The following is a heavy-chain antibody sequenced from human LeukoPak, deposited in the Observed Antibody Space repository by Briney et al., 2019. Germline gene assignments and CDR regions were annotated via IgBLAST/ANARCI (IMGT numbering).Heavy chain of an antibody. Sequence: GESLKISCKGSGYSFTSYWIGWVRQLPGKGLEWMGIIYPGDSDTRYSPSFQGQVTISADKSISTAYLQWSSLKASDTAMDYCARHLRDGYNSFDYWGQGTLVTVSS. CDR3: ARHLRDGYNSFDY. CDR1: GYSFTSYW. D-gene: IGHD5-24*01. V-gene: IGHV5-51*01. CDR2: IYPGDSDT. J-gene: IGHJ4*02.